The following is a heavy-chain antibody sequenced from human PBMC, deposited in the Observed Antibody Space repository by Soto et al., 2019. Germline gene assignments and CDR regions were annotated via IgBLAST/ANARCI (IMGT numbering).Heavy chain of an antibody. Sequence: GASVKVSCKASGYTFTSYYMHWVRQAPGQGLEWMGIINPSGGSTSYAQKFQGRVTMTRDTSTSTVYMELSSLRSEDTAVYYCASYLPPTVSSADYYYYGMDVWGQGTTVTSP. D-gene: IGHD4-4*01. V-gene: IGHV1-46*01. CDR2: INPSGGST. CDR3: ASYLPPTVSSADYYYYGMDV. CDR1: GYTFTSYY. J-gene: IGHJ6*02.